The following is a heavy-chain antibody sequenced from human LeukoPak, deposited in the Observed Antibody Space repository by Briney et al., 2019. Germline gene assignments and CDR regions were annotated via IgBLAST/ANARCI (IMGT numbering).Heavy chain of an antibody. J-gene: IGHJ4*02. V-gene: IGHV3-7*01. Sequence: GGSLRLSCAASGFTFSNYWMTWVRQAPGKGLEWVANIKQDGSEKYYVDSVKGRFTISRDDAKNSLYLQMNSLRAEDTAVYYCAREQNSGWSPFDYWGQGALVTVSS. D-gene: IGHD6-19*01. CDR3: AREQNSGWSPFDY. CDR1: GFTFSNYW. CDR2: IKQDGSEK.